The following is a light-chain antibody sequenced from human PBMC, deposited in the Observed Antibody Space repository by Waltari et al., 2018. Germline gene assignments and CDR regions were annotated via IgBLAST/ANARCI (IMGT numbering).Light chain of an antibody. Sequence: QSALTQPASVSGSPGQSITISCTGTSSDVGGYNYVSWYQQHPGNAPKLMISEVSNRASGVSKRVSGSKSGNAASLTSSGLQAEDVADYYCSSYTSSSTLEGVFGGGTKLTVL. CDR2: EVS. CDR3: SSYTSSSTLEGV. CDR1: SSDVGGYNY. V-gene: IGLV2-14*01. J-gene: IGLJ3*02.